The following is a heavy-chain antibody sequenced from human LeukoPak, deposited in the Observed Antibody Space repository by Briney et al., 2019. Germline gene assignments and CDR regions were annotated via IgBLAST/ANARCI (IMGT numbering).Heavy chain of an antibody. CDR3: ARSGYVTWFDY. V-gene: IGHV4-59*01. Sequence: SETLSLTCTVSGGSISSYYWSWIRQPPGKGLEWIGYIYYSGSTNYNPSLKSRVTISVDTSKNQFSLKLSSVTAADTAVYYCARSGYVTWFDYWGQGTLVTVSS. J-gene: IGHJ4*02. CDR1: GGSISSYY. CDR2: IYYSGST. D-gene: IGHD5-12*01.